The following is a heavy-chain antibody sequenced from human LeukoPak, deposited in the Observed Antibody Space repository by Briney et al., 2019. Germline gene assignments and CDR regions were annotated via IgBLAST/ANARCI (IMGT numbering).Heavy chain of an antibody. CDR2: ISSDGSDT. J-gene: IGHJ4*02. Sequence: GGSLRLSCVASGFSFSSYWMHWVRQAPGKGLMWVARISSDGSDTKYGDSVKGRFTISRDNAKNTLYLQMNSLGAEDTAVYYCARDQTQTGPTTVDHWGQGTQVTVSS. CDR1: GFSFSSYW. CDR3: ARDQTQTGPTTVDH. D-gene: IGHD1-14*01. V-gene: IGHV3-74*01.